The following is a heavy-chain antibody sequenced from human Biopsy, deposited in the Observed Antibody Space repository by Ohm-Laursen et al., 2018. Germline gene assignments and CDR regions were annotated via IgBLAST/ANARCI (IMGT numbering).Heavy chain of an antibody. D-gene: IGHD6-19*01. Sequence: SLRLSCTASGFTFSSYSMSWVRQPPGKGLEWVSAISGSAASTYYSDSVKGRFTISRDNSKNMMYLQMNSLRADDTALYYCRAVAREAFDLWGQGTMVTVSS. J-gene: IGHJ3*01. V-gene: IGHV3-23*01. CDR3: RAVAREAFDL. CDR1: GFTFSSYS. CDR2: ISGSAAST.